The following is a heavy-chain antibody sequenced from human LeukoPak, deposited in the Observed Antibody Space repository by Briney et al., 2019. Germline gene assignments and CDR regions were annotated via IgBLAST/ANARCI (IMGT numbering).Heavy chain of an antibody. J-gene: IGHJ3*02. CDR2: IYTSGST. CDR1: GCSISSGSYY. Sequence: PSETLSLTCTVSGCSISSGSYYWSWIRQPAGKGLEWIGRIYTSGSTNYNPSLKSRVTISVDTSKNQFSLKLSSVTAADTAVYYCASYDFWSSMNAFDIWGQGTMVTVSS. V-gene: IGHV4-61*02. CDR3: ASYDFWSSMNAFDI. D-gene: IGHD3-3*01.